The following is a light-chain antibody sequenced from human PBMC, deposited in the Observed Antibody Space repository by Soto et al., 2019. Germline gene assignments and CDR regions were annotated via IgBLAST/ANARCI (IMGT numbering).Light chain of an antibody. V-gene: IGKV3-15*01. J-gene: IGKJ5*01. CDR1: QGVTTN. CDR3: QQYNNWPFS. CDR2: DVY. Sequence: EIVMTQSPATLFVSPGDRAILSCRAGQGVTTNFAWYQQKSGQSPRLLIYDVYHRATGVPARFSGTGSETDFTLTISGLQSEDSAVYFCQQYNNWPFSFGQGTRLEVK.